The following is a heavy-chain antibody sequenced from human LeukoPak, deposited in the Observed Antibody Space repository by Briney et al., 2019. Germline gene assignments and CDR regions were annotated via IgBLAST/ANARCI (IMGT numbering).Heavy chain of an antibody. J-gene: IGHJ5*02. CDR2: INPSGGIT. D-gene: IGHD3-10*01. CDR3: ARGVSYFGSGNYNNWFDP. Sequence: ASVKVSCKTSGYTFNSYFMHWVRQAPGQGLEWMGIINPSGGITSYAQKFQGRVTMTRDTSTSTVYMELSSLTSLDTAVYYCARGVSYFGSGNYNNWFDPWGQGTLVTVSS. CDR1: GYTFNSYF. V-gene: IGHV1-46*02.